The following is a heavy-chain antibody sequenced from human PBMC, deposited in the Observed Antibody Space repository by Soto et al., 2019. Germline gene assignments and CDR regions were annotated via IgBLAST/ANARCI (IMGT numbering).Heavy chain of an antibody. J-gene: IGHJ6*02. CDR1: GFSLSTSGMC. V-gene: IGHV2-70*01. Sequence: SGPTLVNPTQTLTLTCTFSGFSLSTSGMCVSWIRQPPGKALEWLALIDWDDDKYYSTSLKTRLTISKDTSKNQVVLTMTNMDPVDTATYYCARTPRYCSGGSCFSNYYSGMDVWGQGTTVTVSS. CDR3: ARTPRYCSGGSCFSNYYSGMDV. CDR2: IDWDDDK. D-gene: IGHD2-15*01.